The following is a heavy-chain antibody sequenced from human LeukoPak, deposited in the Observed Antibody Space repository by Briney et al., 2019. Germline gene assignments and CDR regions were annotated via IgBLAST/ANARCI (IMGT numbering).Heavy chain of an antibody. CDR1: GYTLTELS. D-gene: IGHD3-9*01. V-gene: IGHV1-24*01. Sequence: ASVKVSCKVYGYTLTELSMHCVRHAPGKRLLWMGGFYPEDGETIYEQKFQGRVTMTEDTSTDTAYMELSSLRSEDTAVYYCARCSSFDYDQIDDAFDIWGQGTMVTVSS. CDR2: FYPEDGET. J-gene: IGHJ3*02. CDR3: ARCSSFDYDQIDDAFDI.